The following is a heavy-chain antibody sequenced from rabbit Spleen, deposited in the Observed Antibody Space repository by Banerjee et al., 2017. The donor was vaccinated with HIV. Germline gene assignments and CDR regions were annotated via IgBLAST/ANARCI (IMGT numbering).Heavy chain of an antibody. CDR1: GLSFRSYY. D-gene: IGHD4-1*01. V-gene: IGHV1S45*01. CDR3: ARDLDGVIGWNFGW. J-gene: IGHJ6*01. Sequence: QEQLKESGGGLVQPGASLTLTCTASGLSFRSYYMCWVRQAPGKGLEWIACIDAGSSGFTYFASWAKGRFTCSKTSSTTVTLQMTSLTAADTATYFCARDLDGVIGWNFGWWGPGTLV. CDR2: IDAGSSGFT.